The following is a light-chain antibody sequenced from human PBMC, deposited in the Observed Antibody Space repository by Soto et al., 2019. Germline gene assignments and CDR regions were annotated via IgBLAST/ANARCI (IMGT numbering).Light chain of an antibody. V-gene: IGKV3-15*01. CDR1: QSVSSN. CDR2: GAS. CDR3: QQYNNWPRT. Sequence: EIMMTLSPATLSVSPGERATLSCRASQSVSSNLAWYQQKPGQAPRLLIYGASTRATGIPARFSGSGSGTEFTLTICCLQSEDFAVYYCQQYNNWPRTFGQGAKV. J-gene: IGKJ1*01.